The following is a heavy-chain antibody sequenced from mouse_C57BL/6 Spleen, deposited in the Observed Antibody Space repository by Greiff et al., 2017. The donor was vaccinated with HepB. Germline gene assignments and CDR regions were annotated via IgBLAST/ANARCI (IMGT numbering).Heavy chain of an antibody. CDR2: ISSGGSYT. CDR3: ARQGAYYSKDFDV. J-gene: IGHJ1*03. D-gene: IGHD2-5*01. CDR1: GFTFSSYG. Sequence: EVHLVESGGDLVKPGGSLKLSCAASGFTFSSYGMSWVRQTPDKRLEWVATISSGGSYTYYPDSVKGRFTISRDNAKNTLYLQMSSLKSEDTAMYYCARQGAYYSKDFDVWGTGTTVTVSS. V-gene: IGHV5-6*01.